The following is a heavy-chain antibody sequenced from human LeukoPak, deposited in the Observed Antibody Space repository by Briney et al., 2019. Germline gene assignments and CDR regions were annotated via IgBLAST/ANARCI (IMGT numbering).Heavy chain of an antibody. J-gene: IGHJ5*02. D-gene: IGHD3-22*01. CDR3: ARIYDSSGYYGNWFDP. Sequence: ASETLSLTCTVSSGSISSYYWSWIRQPPGKGLEWIGYICTSGSTNYNPSLKSRVTISVDTSKNQFSLKLSSVTAADTAVYYCARIYDSSGYYGNWFDPWGQGTLVTVSS. CDR2: ICTSGST. CDR1: SGSISSYY. V-gene: IGHV4-4*09.